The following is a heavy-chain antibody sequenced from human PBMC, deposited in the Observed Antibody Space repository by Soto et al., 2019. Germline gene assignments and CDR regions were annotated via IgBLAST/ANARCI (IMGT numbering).Heavy chain of an antibody. J-gene: IGHJ3*02. CDR2: MNPNSGNT. D-gene: IGHD3-10*01. Sequence: ASVKVSCKASGHTFTSYDINWVRQATGQGLEWMGWMNPNSGNTGYAQKFQGRVTMTRNTSISTAYMELSSLRSEDTAVYYCARGINYYDSGDDAFDIWGQGTMVTVSS. CDR3: ARGINYYDSGDDAFDI. CDR1: GHTFTSYD. V-gene: IGHV1-8*01.